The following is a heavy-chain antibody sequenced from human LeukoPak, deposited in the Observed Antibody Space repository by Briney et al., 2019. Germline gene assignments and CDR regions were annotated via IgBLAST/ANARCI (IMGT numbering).Heavy chain of an antibody. CDR2: ISYDGSNK. J-gene: IGHJ4*02. V-gene: IGHV3-30*18. D-gene: IGHD6-13*01. CDR3: AKDEIAAAGSFDY. CDR1: GFTFSSYG. Sequence: QPGGSLRLSCAASGFTFSSYGMHWVRQAPGKGLEWVAVISYDGSNKYYADSVKGRFTISRDNSKNTLYLQMNSLRAEDTAVYYCAKDEIAAAGSFDYWGQGTLVTVSS.